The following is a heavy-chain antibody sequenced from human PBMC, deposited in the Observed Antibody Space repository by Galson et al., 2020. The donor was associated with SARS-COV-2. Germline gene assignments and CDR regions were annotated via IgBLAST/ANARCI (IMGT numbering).Heavy chain of an antibody. D-gene: IGHD7-27*01. CDR2: IYSEGSRT. V-gene: IGHV3-74*01. Sequence: GGSLRLSCAASGFTFSSYWMHWVRQAPGKGLVWVSRIYSEGSRTSYAHSVKGRFTISGDNAKNTLYLQMNSLRAEDTAVYYCARGDMGNDYFDYWGQGTLVTVSS. CDR3: ARGDMGNDYFDY. CDR1: GFTFSSYW. J-gene: IGHJ4*02.